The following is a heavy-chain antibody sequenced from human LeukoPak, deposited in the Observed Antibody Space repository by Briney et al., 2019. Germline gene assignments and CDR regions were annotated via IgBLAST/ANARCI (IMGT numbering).Heavy chain of an antibody. CDR1: GFTFSSYA. D-gene: IGHD2-15*01. Sequence: GGSLRLSCAASGFTFSSYAMSWVRQAPGKGLVWVSRITNDGSSTTYADSVKGRFTISRDNAKNMLYLQVNSLRAEDTAVYYCAREDCSGGSCYSDDYWGQGTLVTVSS. CDR3: AREDCSGGSCYSDDY. V-gene: IGHV3-74*01. CDR2: ITNDGSST. J-gene: IGHJ4*02.